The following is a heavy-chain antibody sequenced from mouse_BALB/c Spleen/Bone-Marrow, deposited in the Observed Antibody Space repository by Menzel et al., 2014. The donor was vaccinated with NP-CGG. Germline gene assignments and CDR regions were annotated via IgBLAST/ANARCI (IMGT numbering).Heavy chain of an antibody. J-gene: IGHJ4*01. CDR2: IYPGRGIT. D-gene: IGHD1-2*01. CDR3: SRSFITTAYYAMDY. V-gene: IGHV1-55*01. CDR1: GYTFXSYW. Sequence: QVQLQQSGAELVKPGASVKMSCKASGYTFXSYWINWVKQRPGQGLEWIGDIYPGRGITNYNEKFKSKATLTLDTSSSTAYMQLSSLTSEDSAVYYCSRSFITTAYYAMDYWGQGTSVTVSS.